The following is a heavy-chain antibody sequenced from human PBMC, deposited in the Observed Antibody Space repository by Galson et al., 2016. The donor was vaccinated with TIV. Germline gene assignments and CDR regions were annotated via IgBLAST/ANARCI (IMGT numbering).Heavy chain of an antibody. J-gene: IGHJ4*02. D-gene: IGHD2-21*02. CDR1: GDTFSTYP. V-gene: IGHV1-69*13. Sequence: SVKVSCKASGDTFSTYPFNWVRQAPGQGLEWVGGFIPLFGTANYAQKFQGRVTITADESTSTLYMELSSLTFEDTAVYYCARANACGGACYYFDYWGQGTLVTVSS. CDR3: ARANACGGACYYFDY. CDR2: FIPLFGTA.